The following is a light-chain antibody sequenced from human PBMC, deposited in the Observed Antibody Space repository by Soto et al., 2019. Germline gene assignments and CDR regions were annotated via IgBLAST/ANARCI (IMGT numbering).Light chain of an antibody. CDR3: SSYTSSTTRVV. Sequence: QSVLTQPASVSGSPGQSITISCTGTRSDIGGYNYVSWYQQHPGKAPKLMIYEVTNRPSGVSHRFSGSKSGSTASLTISGLQAEDEADYYCSSYTSSTTRVVFGGGTKLTVL. J-gene: IGLJ2*01. CDR2: EVT. V-gene: IGLV2-14*01. CDR1: RSDIGGYNY.